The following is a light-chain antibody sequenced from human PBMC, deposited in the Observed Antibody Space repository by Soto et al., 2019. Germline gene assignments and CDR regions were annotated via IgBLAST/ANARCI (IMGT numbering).Light chain of an antibody. J-gene: IGLJ1*01. CDR3: QSYDHSLGGSGV. CDR2: EVS. Sequence: QSALTQPPSASGSPGQSVSISCSDVGSGFRGRNSVSWYQQHPGKAPRLIIYEVSKRPSGIPDRFSGSKSGTSASLAITGLQAEDEADYFCQSYDHSLGGSGVFGTGTKVTVL. V-gene: IGLV2-8*01. CDR1: GSGFRGRNS.